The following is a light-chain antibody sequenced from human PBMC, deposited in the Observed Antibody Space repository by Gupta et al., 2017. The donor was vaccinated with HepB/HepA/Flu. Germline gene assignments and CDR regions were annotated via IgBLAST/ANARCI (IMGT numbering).Light chain of an antibody. CDR2: DAS. V-gene: IGKV3-11*01. Sequence: ELVLTQSPATLSLSPGERATLSCRASQSVSSYLAWYQQKPGQAPRLLIYDASNRATGIPARFSGSGSGTDFTLTISSLEPEDFAVYCCQQRSNLITFGQGTRLEIK. CDR1: QSVSSY. CDR3: QQRSNLIT. J-gene: IGKJ5*01.